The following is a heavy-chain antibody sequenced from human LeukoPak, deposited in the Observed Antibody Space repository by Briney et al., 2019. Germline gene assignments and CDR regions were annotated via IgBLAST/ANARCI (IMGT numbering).Heavy chain of an antibody. CDR2: ISSSGSTI. D-gene: IGHD6-19*01. CDR3: AREAEVAGTFDY. CDR1: GFTFSSYE. J-gene: IGHJ4*02. Sequence: TGGSLRLSCAASGFTFSSYEMNWVRQAPGKGLEWVSYISSSGSTIYYADSVMGRFTISRDNAKNSLYLQMNSLRAEDTAVYYCAREAEVAGTFDYWGQGTLVTVSS. V-gene: IGHV3-48*03.